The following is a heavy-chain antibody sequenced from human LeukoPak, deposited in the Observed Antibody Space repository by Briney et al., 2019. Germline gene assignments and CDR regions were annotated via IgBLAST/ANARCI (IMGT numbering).Heavy chain of an antibody. Sequence: SETPSPTCTVSGGSISNYYWSWIRQPPGKGLEWIGYIGYSGSTNYNPSLRSRVTMSVDTSKNQFSLKLTSVTAADTAVYYCARDQAGYYCMDVWGKGPTVTVSS. CDR1: GGSISNYY. V-gene: IGHV4-59*01. CDR2: IGYSGST. CDR3: ARDQAGYYCMDV. J-gene: IGHJ6*03.